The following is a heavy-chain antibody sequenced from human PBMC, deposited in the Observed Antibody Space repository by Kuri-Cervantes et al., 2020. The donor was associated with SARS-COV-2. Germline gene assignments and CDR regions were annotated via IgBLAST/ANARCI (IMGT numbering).Heavy chain of an antibody. J-gene: IGHJ4*02. D-gene: IGHD3-10*01. CDR2: IITAFGTA. CDR1: GGTFDSYT. V-gene: IGHV1-69*06. CDR3: AKELLWFGDLHGGYFDY. Sequence: SVKVSCKASGGTFDSYTISWVRQTPGQGLEWMGGIITAFGTANYAQKSQDRVTLIADKSTSTVFMELSRLSSEDTAVYYCAKELLWFGDLHGGYFDYRGQGTLVTVSS.